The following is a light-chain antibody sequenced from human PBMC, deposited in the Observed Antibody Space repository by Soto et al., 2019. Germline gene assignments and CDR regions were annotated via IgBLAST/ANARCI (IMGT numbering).Light chain of an antibody. CDR2: AAF. V-gene: IGKV1-17*01. CDR3: LHHNGYPPT. Sequence: DIQMTQSPSSLSASVGDRVTISCRARQGIRNDLGWSQQKPGKAPKRLIYAAFSLPSGVPSRFSGSGSGTEFTLTISSLQPEDFATYYCLHHNGYPPTFGQGTKVEIK. J-gene: IGKJ1*01. CDR1: QGIRND.